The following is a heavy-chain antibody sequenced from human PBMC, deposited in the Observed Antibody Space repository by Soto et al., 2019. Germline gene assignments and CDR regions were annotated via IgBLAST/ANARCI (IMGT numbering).Heavy chain of an antibody. V-gene: IGHV5-51*01. CDR3: AMTAYYDILTRTRRFDL. D-gene: IGHD3-9*01. Sequence: GESLKISCKGSGYSFTSYWIGWVRQMPGKGLEWMGIIYPGDSDTRYSPSFQGQVTISADKSISTAYLQWSSLKASDTAMYYCAMTAYYDILTRTRRFDLWGQGILVTVFS. CDR1: GYSFTSYW. CDR2: IYPGDSDT. J-gene: IGHJ5*02.